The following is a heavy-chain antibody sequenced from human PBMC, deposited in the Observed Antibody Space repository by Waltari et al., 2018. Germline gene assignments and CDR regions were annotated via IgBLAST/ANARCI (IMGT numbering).Heavy chain of an antibody. Sequence: QVHLVQSGAEVRKPGASVKVSCKGSGETFTGYHTQWLRQAPGQGLEWMGWIDPNTGGTKLAQKFQGRVTMTRDTSINTVYMELSSLGSDDTAVYYCARDLYDSRVPGDYFDYWGQGTLVTVSS. CDR2: IDPNTGGT. D-gene: IGHD3-16*01. CDR3: ARDLYDSRVPGDYFDY. CDR1: GETFTGYH. V-gene: IGHV1-2*02. J-gene: IGHJ4*02.